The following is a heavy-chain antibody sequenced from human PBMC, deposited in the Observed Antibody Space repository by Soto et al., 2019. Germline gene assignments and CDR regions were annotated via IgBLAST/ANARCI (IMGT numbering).Heavy chain of an antibody. CDR3: ASFSTHCSGGSCFRSYWYFDL. D-gene: IGHD2-15*01. V-gene: IGHV4-31*03. CDR1: GGSISSGGYY. Sequence: QVQLQESGPGLVKPSQTLSLTCTVSGGSISSGGYYWSWIRQHPGKGLEWIGYIYYSGSTYYNPSLKSRVTISVDMSKNQFSLKLSSVTAADTAVYSCASFSTHCSGGSCFRSYWYFDLWGRGTLVTVYS. J-gene: IGHJ2*01. CDR2: IYYSGST.